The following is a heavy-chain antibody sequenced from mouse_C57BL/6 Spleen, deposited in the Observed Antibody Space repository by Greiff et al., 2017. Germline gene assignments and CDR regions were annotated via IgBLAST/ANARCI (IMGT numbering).Heavy chain of an antibody. CDR2: IHPNSGST. Sequence: QFQLQQPGAELVKPGASVKLSCTASGYTFTSYWMHWVKQRPGQGLEWIGMIHPNSGSTNYSEKFKSKTTLTVDKSSSTAYMQLSSLTSEDYAVYYCAREGKGALGYWGQGTSVTVSS. J-gene: IGHJ4*01. CDR1: GYTFTSYW. CDR3: AREGKGALGY. V-gene: IGHV1-64*01. D-gene: IGHD1-3*01.